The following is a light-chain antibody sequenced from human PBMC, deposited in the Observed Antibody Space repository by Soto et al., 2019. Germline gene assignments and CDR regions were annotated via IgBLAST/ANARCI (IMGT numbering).Light chain of an antibody. CDR1: QSVHTY. Sequence: ETVLTQSPATLSLSPGERATLSCRASQSVHTYLAWYQQKAGQAPRLLLYDASNRASGIPARFSGSGSGTDFTLTISSLEPEDCAVYYCQQRSNWPPYTFGQGTKLEIK. CDR2: DAS. CDR3: QQRSNWPPYT. J-gene: IGKJ2*01. V-gene: IGKV3-11*01.